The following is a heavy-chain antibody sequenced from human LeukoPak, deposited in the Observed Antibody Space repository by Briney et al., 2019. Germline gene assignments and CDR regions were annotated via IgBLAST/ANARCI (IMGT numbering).Heavy chain of an antibody. CDR1: GFTFSSYS. CDR2: ITTSGGAK. J-gene: IGHJ4*02. Sequence: GGSLRLSCAASGFTFSSYSMNWVRQAPGKGLEWISYITTSGGAKNYADSVKGRFTISRDNAKNSLYLQMNSLRDEDTAVYYCARGRIAAAGSFDYWGQGTLVTVSS. D-gene: IGHD6-13*01. CDR3: ARGRIAAAGSFDY. V-gene: IGHV3-48*02.